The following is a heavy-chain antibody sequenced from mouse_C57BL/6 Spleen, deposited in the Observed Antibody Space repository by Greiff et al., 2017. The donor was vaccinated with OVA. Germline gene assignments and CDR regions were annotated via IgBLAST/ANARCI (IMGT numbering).Heavy chain of an antibody. D-gene: IGHD1-1*01. Sequence: VQLQQSGAELVRPGASVTLSCKASGYTFTDYEMHWVKQTPVHGLEWIGAIDPETGGTAYNQKFKGKAILTADKSSSTAYMELRSLTSEDSAVYYCTSYYGSSSYWYFDVWGTGTTVTVSS. CDR3: TSYYGSSSYWYFDV. CDR2: IDPETGGT. V-gene: IGHV1-15*01. CDR1: GYTFTDYE. J-gene: IGHJ1*03.